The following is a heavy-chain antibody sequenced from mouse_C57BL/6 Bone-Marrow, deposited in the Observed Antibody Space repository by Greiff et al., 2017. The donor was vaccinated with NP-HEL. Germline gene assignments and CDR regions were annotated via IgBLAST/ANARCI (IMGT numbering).Heavy chain of an antibody. Sequence: QVQLQQSGAELVRPGTSVKVSCKASGYAFTNYLIEWVKQRPGQGLEWIGVINPGSGGTNYNEKFQGKATLTADKSSSTAYMKLSSLTSEDSAVYFCARRDSYPYYYDYWGQGTTLTVSS. CDR1: GYAFTNYL. CDR3: ARRDSYPYYYDY. J-gene: IGHJ2*01. V-gene: IGHV1-54*01. D-gene: IGHD2-10*01. CDR2: INPGSGGT.